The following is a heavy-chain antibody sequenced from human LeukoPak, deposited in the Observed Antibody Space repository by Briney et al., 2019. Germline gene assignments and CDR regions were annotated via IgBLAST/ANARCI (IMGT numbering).Heavy chain of an antibody. CDR1: GFTFSSYA. V-gene: IGHV3-23*01. D-gene: IGHD3-22*01. J-gene: IGHJ6*03. CDR3: AKDGTPNYDSSGYYYMDV. CDR2: ISGSGGST. Sequence: GGSLRLSCAASGFTFSSYAMSWVRQAPGKGLEWVSAISGSGGSTYYADSMKGRFTISRDNSKNTLYLQMNSLRAEDTAVYYCAKDGTPNYDSSGYYYMDVWGKGTTVTVSS.